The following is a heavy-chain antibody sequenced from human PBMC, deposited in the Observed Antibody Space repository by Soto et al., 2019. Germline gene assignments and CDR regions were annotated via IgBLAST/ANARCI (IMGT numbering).Heavy chain of an antibody. D-gene: IGHD4-17*01. CDR1: GFTLSSYA. CDR2: FSGTGGYT. Sequence: GSLRLSCAASGFTLSSYAMSWVRQAPGEGLEWVSTFSGTGGYTYYADSVKGRFTISRDDSKNTLFLHMNSLRAADTAVYYCARGQRALITYGPFDTWGQGTLVTVSS. CDR3: ARGQRALITYGPFDT. J-gene: IGHJ5*02. V-gene: IGHV3-23*01.